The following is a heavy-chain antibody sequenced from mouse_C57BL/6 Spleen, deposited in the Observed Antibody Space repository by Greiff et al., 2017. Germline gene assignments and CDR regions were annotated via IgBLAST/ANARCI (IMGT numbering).Heavy chain of an antibody. Sequence: QVQLQQSGPELVKPGASVKISCKASGYSFTSYYIHWVKQRPGQGLEWIGGIYPGSGNTKYNEKFKGKATLTADTSSSTAYLQLSSLTSEDSAVYYCAICPGNYLDDWGQGTTLTVSS. CDR2: IYPGSGNT. D-gene: IGHD1-1*02. CDR3: AICPGNYLDD. V-gene: IGHV1-66*01. J-gene: IGHJ2*01. CDR1: GYSFTSYY.